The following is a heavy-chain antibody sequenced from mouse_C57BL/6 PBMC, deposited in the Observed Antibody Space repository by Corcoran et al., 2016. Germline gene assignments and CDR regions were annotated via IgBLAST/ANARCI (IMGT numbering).Heavy chain of an antibody. V-gene: IGHV1-26*01. J-gene: IGHJ3*01. Sequence: EVQLQQSGPELVKPGASVKISCKASGYTFTDYYMNWVKQSHGKSLEWIGDINPNNGGTSYNQKFKGKATLTVDKSSSTAYMELRSLTSEDSEVYYCASSETAQAPFAYWGQGTLVTVSA. CDR1: GYTFTDYY. CDR2: INPNNGGT. D-gene: IGHD3-2*02. CDR3: ASSETAQAPFAY.